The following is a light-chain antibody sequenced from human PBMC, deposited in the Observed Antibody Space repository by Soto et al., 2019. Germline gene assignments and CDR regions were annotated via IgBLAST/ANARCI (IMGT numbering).Light chain of an antibody. Sequence: DIQMTQSPSTLSASVGDRVTITCRASQSISSWLAWYQQKPGKAPKLLIYKASSLESGVPSRFSGSGSGTEFTLTISSMQPDDFATYYSQQYNSSPTFGQGTKVEIK. CDR3: QQYNSSPT. CDR2: KAS. J-gene: IGKJ1*01. CDR1: QSISSW. V-gene: IGKV1-5*03.